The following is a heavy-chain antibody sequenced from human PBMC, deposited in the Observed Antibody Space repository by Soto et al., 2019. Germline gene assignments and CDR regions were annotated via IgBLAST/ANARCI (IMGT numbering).Heavy chain of an antibody. Sequence: SETLSLTCTVSGGSISSGDYYWSWIRQPPGKGLEWIGYIYYSGSTYCNPSLKSRVTISVDTSKNQFSLQLMSVTAADTAVYYCARGPLSYDYVRQTWREVGDSFDIWGRGTLVTVSS. CDR1: GGSISSGDYY. CDR3: ARGPLSYDYVRQTWREVGDSFDI. V-gene: IGHV4-30-4*01. CDR2: IYYSGST. D-gene: IGHD3-16*01. J-gene: IGHJ3*02.